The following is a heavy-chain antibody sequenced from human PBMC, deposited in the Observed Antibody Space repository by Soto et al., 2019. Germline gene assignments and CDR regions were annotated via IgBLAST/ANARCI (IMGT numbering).Heavy chain of an antibody. CDR1: GYTFTSYD. Sequence: AASLRVSWKASGYTFTSYDINWVRQATGQGLEWMGWMNPNSGNTGYAQKFQGRVTMTRNTSISTAYMELSSLRSEDTAVYYCARGYCSGGSCYSGNWFDPWGQGTLVTVSS. V-gene: IGHV1-8*01. D-gene: IGHD2-15*01. J-gene: IGHJ5*02. CDR3: ARGYCSGGSCYSGNWFDP. CDR2: MNPNSGNT.